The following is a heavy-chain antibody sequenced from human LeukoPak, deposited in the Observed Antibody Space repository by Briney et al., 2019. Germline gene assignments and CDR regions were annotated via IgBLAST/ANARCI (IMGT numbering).Heavy chain of an antibody. CDR2: ISSNGGST. D-gene: IGHD1-26*01. CDR1: GFTFSSYA. J-gene: IGHJ4*02. CDR3: ARDRLGATNYLDY. Sequence: QSGGSLRLSCAASGFTFSSYAMHWVRQAPGKGLEYVSAISSNGGSTYYANSVKGRFTISRDNSKNTLYLQMGSLRAEDMAVYYCARDRLGATNYLDYWGQGTLVTVSS. V-gene: IGHV3-64*01.